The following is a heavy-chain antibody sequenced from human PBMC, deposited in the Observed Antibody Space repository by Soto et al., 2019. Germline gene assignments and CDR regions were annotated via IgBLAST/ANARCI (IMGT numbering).Heavy chain of an antibody. D-gene: IGHD3-3*01. CDR1: GYPFPSYY. Sequence: ASVKVACKASGYPFPSYYMHWVRQAPGQGLEWMGIINPSGGSTSYAQKFQGRVTMTRDTSTSTVYMELSSLRSEDTAVYYCARGEITIFGVVTYYYYYGMDVWGQGTTVTVSS. CDR3: ARGEITIFGVVTYYYYYGMDV. V-gene: IGHV1-46*01. CDR2: INPSGGST. J-gene: IGHJ6*02.